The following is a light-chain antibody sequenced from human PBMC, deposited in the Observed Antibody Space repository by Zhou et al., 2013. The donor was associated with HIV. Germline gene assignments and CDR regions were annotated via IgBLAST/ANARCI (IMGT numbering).Light chain of an antibody. CDR1: QDISGW. Sequence: DIQMTQSPSSVSASVGDRVTITCRASQDISGWLAWYQQKPGRAPKLLIYAASTLHSGVPSRFSGSGSGTDFSLTISSLQPEDFATYYCQQLYSYPNTFGGGTKVEIK. J-gene: IGKJ4*01. V-gene: IGKV1-12*01. CDR2: AAS. CDR3: QQLYSYPNT.